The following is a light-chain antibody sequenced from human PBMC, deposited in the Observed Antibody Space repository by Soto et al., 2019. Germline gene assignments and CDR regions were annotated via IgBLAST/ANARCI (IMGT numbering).Light chain of an antibody. CDR2: GAS. J-gene: IGKJ3*01. CDR3: PQYGSSLT. V-gene: IGKV3-20*01. Sequence: EIVLTQSPGTLSLSPGERATLSCRASQSVHNNYLVWDQQKPGQAPRLLIYGASSRATGIPDRFSGSGSGTDFTLTISRLEPEDYAVYYCPQYGSSLTFGPGAKVDI. CDR1: QSVHNNY.